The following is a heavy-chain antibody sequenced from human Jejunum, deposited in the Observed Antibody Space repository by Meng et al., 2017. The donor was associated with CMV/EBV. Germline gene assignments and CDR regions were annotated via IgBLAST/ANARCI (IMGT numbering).Heavy chain of an antibody. J-gene: IGHJ4*02. V-gene: IGHV3-7*01. CDR3: ATAPPFDY. CDR1: GFTFSNYW. Sequence: SCAASGFTFSNYWVSWVRQAPGKGLEWVANIKHDGSEKYYVDSVKGRFTISIDNAKNSLYLQMNSLRAEDTAVYYCATAPPFDYWGQGTLVTVSS. CDR2: IKHDGSEK.